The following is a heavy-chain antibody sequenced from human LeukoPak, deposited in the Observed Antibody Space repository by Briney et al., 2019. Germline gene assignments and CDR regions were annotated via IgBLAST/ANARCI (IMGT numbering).Heavy chain of an antibody. Sequence: SGGSLRFSCAASGFTFSGHWMSWVRQAPGKGLEWVANINQGGSDKYYVDSVKGRFTISRDNANNLLYLQMNSLRGEDTAVYYCTRDRSRAEDDWGQGTLVTVSS. D-gene: IGHD1-14*01. J-gene: IGHJ4*02. CDR3: TRDRSRAEDD. CDR2: INQGGSDK. V-gene: IGHV3-7*01. CDR1: GFTFSGHW.